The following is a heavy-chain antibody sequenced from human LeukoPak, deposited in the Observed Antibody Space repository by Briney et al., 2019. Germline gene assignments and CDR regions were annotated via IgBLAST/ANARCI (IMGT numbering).Heavy chain of an antibody. CDR2: ISGSGGST. V-gene: IGHV3-23*01. CDR1: GFTFSGYG. D-gene: IGHD1-14*01. CDR3: ARVSGHFDY. Sequence: GGSLRLSCAASGFTFSGYGMSWVRQAPGKGLELVSAISGSGGSTYYADSVKGRFTISRGNSKNTLYLQMNSLRAEDTAVYYCARVSGHFDYWGQGTLVTVSS. J-gene: IGHJ4*02.